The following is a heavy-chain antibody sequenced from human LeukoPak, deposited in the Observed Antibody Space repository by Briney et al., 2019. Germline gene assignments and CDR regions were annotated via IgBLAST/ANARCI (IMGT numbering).Heavy chain of an antibody. CDR3: ATGLLGYYYGSSGYYQLDY. V-gene: IGHV1-24*01. CDR2: FDPEDGET. CDR1: GYTLTELS. D-gene: IGHD3-22*01. J-gene: IGHJ4*02. Sequence: ASVKVSCKVSGYTLTELSMHWVRQAPGKGLEWMGGFDPEDGETIYAQKFQGRVTMTEDTSTDTAYMELSSLRSEDTAVYYCATGLLGYYYGSSGYYQLDYWGQGTLVTVSS.